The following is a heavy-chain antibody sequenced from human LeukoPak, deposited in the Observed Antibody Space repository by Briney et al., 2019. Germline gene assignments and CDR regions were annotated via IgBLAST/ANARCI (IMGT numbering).Heavy chain of an antibody. J-gene: IGHJ6*03. V-gene: IGHV4-38-2*02. Sequence: SETLSLTCTVSGYFIRTDYYWGWVRQPPGKGPEWIGTIYKSGNTYYNPSLRSRVTISVDTSKNQFSLKLSSVTAADTAVYYCARGRGVSFIVGATRVYYYMDVWGKGTTVTVSS. CDR2: IYKSGNT. CDR1: GYFIRTDYY. CDR3: ARGRGVSFIVGATRVYYYMDV. D-gene: IGHD1-26*01.